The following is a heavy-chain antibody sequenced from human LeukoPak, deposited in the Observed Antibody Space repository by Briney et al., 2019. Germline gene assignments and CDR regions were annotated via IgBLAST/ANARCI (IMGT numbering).Heavy chain of an antibody. J-gene: IGHJ4*02. D-gene: IGHD2-15*01. CDR3: ARDRGGRTGLDD. CDR1: GIAFSRSW. Sequence: GGSLRLSCAASGIAFSRSWMSWVRQAPGKGLEWVAFIKEDGSEKYYVDSVKGRFTISRDNAENSLYLQMNSLRAEDTAVYYCARDRGGRTGLDDWGQGTLVTVSS. CDR2: IKEDGSEK. V-gene: IGHV3-7*04.